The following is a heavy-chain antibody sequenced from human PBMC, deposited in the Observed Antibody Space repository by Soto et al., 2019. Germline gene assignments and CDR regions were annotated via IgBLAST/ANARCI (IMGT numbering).Heavy chain of an antibody. V-gene: IGHV3-48*01. CDR2: ISSSSSTI. Sequence: GGSLRLSCAASGFTFSSYSMNWVRQAPGKGLEWVSYISSSSSTIYYADSVKGRFTISRDNAKNSLYLQMNSLRAEDTAVYYCARDRAVTTPPPLAFDPWGQGTLVTVSS. CDR1: GFTFSSYS. CDR3: ARDRAVTTPPPLAFDP. D-gene: IGHD4-17*01. J-gene: IGHJ5*02.